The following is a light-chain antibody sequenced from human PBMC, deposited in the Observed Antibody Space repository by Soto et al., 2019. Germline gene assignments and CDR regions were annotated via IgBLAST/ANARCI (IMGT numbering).Light chain of an antibody. Sequence: EIVLTQSPGTLSLSPGERATLSCRASQSLSSSYLAWYQQKPGQAPRLLIYGASSRATGIPDGFSGSGSGTDFTLTISRMEPEDFAVYYGQRYSTLPPLTFGGRTKVEIK. CDR1: QSLSSSY. J-gene: IGKJ4*01. CDR3: QRYSTLPPLT. CDR2: GAS. V-gene: IGKV3-20*01.